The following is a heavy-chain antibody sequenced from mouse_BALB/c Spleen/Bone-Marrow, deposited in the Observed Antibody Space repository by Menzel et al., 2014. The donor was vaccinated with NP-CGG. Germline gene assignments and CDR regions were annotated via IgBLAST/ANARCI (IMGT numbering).Heavy chain of an antibody. CDR1: GFDFSRYW. CDR2: INPDSNTI. J-gene: IGHJ3*01. D-gene: IGHD2-3*01. CDR3: SRLGYYGGFAY. Sequence: VQLQQSGGGLVQPGGSLKLSCAASGFDFSRYWMSWVRQAPGKGLEWIGEINPDSNTINYTPSLKDKFIISRDNAKNTLCLQMSKVRSEDTALYYCSRLGYYGGFAYWGQGTLVTVSA. V-gene: IGHV4-1*02.